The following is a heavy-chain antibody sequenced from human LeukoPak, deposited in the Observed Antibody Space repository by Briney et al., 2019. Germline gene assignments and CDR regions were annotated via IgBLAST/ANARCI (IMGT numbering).Heavy chain of an antibody. V-gene: IGHV7-4-1*02. CDR2: INTDSGNP. CDR3: ARGSTYWYVDWFDP. CDR1: GYSFNSQG. D-gene: IGHD2-8*02. J-gene: IGHJ5*02. Sequence: ASVKVSCKASGYSFNSQGMNWVRQAPGQGLEWMGWINTDSGNPTYAQGFAGRFVFSLDTSVSTAYLQISSLKAEDTAVYYCARGSTYWYVDWFDPWGQGTLVTVSS.